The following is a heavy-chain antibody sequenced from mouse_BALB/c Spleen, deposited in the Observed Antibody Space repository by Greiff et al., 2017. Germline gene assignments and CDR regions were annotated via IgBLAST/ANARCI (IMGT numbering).Heavy chain of an antibody. CDR1: GYTFTSYV. CDR3: AYYGSRYYFDY. D-gene: IGHD1-1*01. CDR2: INPYNDGT. J-gene: IGHJ2*01. Sequence: VQLKESGPELVKPGASVKMSCKASGYTFTSYVMHWVKQKPGQGLEWIGYINPYNDGTKYNEKFKGKATLTSDKSSSTAYMELSSLTSEDSAVYYCAYYGSRYYFDYWGQGTTLTVSS. V-gene: IGHV1-14*01.